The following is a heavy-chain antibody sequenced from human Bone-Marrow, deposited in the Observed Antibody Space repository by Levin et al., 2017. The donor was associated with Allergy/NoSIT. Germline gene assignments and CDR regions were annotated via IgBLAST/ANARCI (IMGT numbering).Heavy chain of an antibody. CDR1: GFTFSSYG. Sequence: GESLKISCAASGFTFSSYGMHWVRQAPGKGLEWVAVIWYDGSNKYYADSVKGRFTISRDNSKNTLYLQMNSLRAEDTAVYYCARGDPKYSSGWPTFREDYWGQGTLVTVSS. D-gene: IGHD6-19*01. CDR2: IWYDGSNK. J-gene: IGHJ4*02. V-gene: IGHV3-33*01. CDR3: ARGDPKYSSGWPTFREDY.